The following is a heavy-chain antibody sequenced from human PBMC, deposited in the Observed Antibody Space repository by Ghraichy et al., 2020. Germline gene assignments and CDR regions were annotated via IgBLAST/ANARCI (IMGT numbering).Heavy chain of an antibody. Sequence: SVKVSCKASGGTFSSYAISWVRQAPGQGLEWMGGIIPIFGTANYAQKFQGRVTITADESTSTAYMELSSLRSEDTAVYYCAREDGFPGIAVAGTASDPRYGMDVWGQGTTVTVSS. J-gene: IGHJ6*02. CDR1: GGTFSSYA. CDR3: AREDGFPGIAVAGTASDPRYGMDV. V-gene: IGHV1-69*13. D-gene: IGHD6-19*01. CDR2: IIPIFGTA.